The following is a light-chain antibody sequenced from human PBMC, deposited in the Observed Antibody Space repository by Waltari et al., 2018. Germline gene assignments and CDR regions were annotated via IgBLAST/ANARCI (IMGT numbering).Light chain of an antibody. J-gene: IGKJ4*01. Sequence: EIVMTQYPATLSVSPGERASLSCRASQSVSSNLAWYQQKPGQAPRLLIYGASTRATGIPARFSGSGSGTEFILTISSMQAEDVAVYYCQQYYGTPPFAFGGGTRVEIK. V-gene: IGKV3-15*01. CDR3: QQYYGTPPFA. CDR1: QSVSSN. CDR2: GAS.